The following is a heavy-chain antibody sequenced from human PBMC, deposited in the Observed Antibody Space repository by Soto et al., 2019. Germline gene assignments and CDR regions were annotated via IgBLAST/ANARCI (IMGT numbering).Heavy chain of an antibody. Sequence: QVQLVQSGAEVRQPASSVKVSCKTSGGTFSSYAISWVRQAPGQGLEWMGGIVPIVDTSTYAQKFQGRATITADESTTASYMELSSLRSADTAIYYCVRVVAIPGYPDNWGQGTLVTVSS. CDR3: VRVVAIPGYPDN. V-gene: IGHV1-69*12. D-gene: IGHD5-12*01. CDR1: GGTFSSYA. J-gene: IGHJ4*02. CDR2: IVPIVDTS.